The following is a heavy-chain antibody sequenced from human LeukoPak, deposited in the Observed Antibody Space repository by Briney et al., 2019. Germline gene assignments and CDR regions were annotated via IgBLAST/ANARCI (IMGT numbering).Heavy chain of an antibody. D-gene: IGHD3-9*01. V-gene: IGHV1-46*01. Sequence: ASVKVTCKASGYTFTSYYMHWVRQAPGQGMEWMGIINLSCGSTSYAQKFQGRVTLTSDTSTSTVYMELSSLRSEDTAVYYCAGGHYDILTGYTPGGRDVWGKGTTVTVSS. CDR1: GYTFTSYY. J-gene: IGHJ6*04. CDR3: AGGHYDILTGYTPGGRDV. CDR2: INLSCGST.